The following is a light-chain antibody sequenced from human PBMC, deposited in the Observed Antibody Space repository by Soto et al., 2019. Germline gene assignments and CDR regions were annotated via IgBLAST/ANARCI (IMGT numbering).Light chain of an antibody. CDR2: DAS. J-gene: IGKJ2*01. CDR3: QQYNSYPYT. V-gene: IGKV1-5*01. CDR1: QSISSW. Sequence: DIQMTQSPSTLSASVGDRVTITCRASQSISSWLSWYQQKTGKAPKFLIYDASSLACGVPSRFSGSGSGTEFTLTISSLQPDDFASYYCQQYNSYPYTFGHGTKLAIK.